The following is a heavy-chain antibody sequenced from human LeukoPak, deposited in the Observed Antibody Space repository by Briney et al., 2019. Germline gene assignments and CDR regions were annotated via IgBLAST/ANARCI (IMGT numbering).Heavy chain of an antibody. CDR1: GYTFTGYY. J-gene: IGHJ6*02. Sequence: GASVKVSCKASGYTFTGYYMHWVRQAPGQGLEWMGWINPNSGGTNYAQKFQGRVTMTRDTSISTAYMELSRLRSDDTAVYYCARGGPTIFGVVIMPYYYYGVDVWGQGTTVTVSS. CDR2: INPNSGGT. CDR3: ARGGPTIFGVVIMPYYYYGVDV. D-gene: IGHD3-3*01. V-gene: IGHV1-2*02.